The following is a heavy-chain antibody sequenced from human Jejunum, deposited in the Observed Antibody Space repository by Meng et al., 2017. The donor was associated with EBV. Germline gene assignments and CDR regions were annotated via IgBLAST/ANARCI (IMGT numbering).Heavy chain of an antibody. CDR3: AGLRYSGYDRAFDY. V-gene: IGHV4-61*01. D-gene: IGHD5-12*01. J-gene: IGHJ4*02. Sequence: PRQWSGPGLVKSSETLSLTCTVAGGSVNSGNVYWSWIRQPPGKGLEWIGYIYYSGSTNYIPSLKSRVTISLDTSKNQFSLKLSSVTAADTAVYYCAGLRYSGYDRAFDYWGQGALVTVSS. CDR1: GGSVNSGNVY. CDR2: IYYSGST.